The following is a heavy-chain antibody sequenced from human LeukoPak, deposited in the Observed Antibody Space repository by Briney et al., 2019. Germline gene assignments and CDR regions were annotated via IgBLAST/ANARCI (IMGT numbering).Heavy chain of an antibody. V-gene: IGHV5-10-1*01. CDR2: IDPSDSYT. CDR3: ATSVNSSGSYLSYWYFDL. J-gene: IGHJ2*01. CDR1: GYXFTSYW. D-gene: IGHD3-22*01. Sequence: GESLRISCNGSGYXFTSYWISWVRQMPGKGLEWMGRIDPSDSYTNYSPSFQGHVTISADKSINTAYLQWSSLKASDTAMYYCATSVNSSGSYLSYWYFDLWGRGTLVTVSS.